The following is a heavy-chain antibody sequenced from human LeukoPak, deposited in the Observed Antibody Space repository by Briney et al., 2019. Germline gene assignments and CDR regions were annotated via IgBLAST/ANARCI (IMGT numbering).Heavy chain of an antibody. V-gene: IGHV5-51*01. CDR3: ARRDRCYYDSSGYSPPYAFDI. J-gene: IGHJ3*02. D-gene: IGHD3-22*01. CDR1: GYSFTSYW. Sequence: GESLKISCKGSGYSFTSYWIGWVREMPGKGLEWMGIIYPGDSDTRYSPSFQGQVTISADKSISTAYLQWSSLKASDTAMYYCARRDRCYYDSSGYSPPYAFDIWGQGTMVTVSS. CDR2: IYPGDSDT.